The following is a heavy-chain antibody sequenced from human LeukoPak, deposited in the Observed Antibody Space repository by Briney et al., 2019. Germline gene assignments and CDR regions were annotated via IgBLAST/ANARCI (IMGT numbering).Heavy chain of an antibody. J-gene: IGHJ4*02. CDR3: ARGDDSGYYDYFDY. V-gene: IGHV3-53*01. CDR2: IYTGGNT. D-gene: IGHD3-22*01. Sequence: GGSLRLSCEASGFTVDSNYLSWVRQAPGKGLEWVSTIYTGGNTYYAASVKGRFTISRDFSKNTVFLHMNSRRAEDTAMYYGARGDDSGYYDYFDYWGQGALVTVSS. CDR1: GFTVDSNY.